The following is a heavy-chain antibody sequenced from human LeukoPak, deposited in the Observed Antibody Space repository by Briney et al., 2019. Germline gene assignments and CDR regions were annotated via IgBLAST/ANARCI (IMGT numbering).Heavy chain of an antibody. Sequence: SETLSLTCTVSGGSISSSNYYWGWIRQPPGKGLEWIATLYHSGSTYYNPSLKSRVTISVDTSKNQFSLKLTSVTAADTAVYYCARDKAHSYGRYFDPWGQGALVTVSS. CDR2: LYHSGST. CDR1: GGSISSSNYY. CDR3: ARDKAHSYGRYFDP. D-gene: IGHD5-18*01. V-gene: IGHV4-39*02. J-gene: IGHJ5*02.